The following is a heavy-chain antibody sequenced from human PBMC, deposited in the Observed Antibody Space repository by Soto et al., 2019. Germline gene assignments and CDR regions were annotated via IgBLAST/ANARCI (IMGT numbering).Heavy chain of an antibody. D-gene: IGHD2-2*01. CDR2: IYYSGST. J-gene: IGHJ4*02. CDR1: GGSISSSSYY. V-gene: IGHV4-39*01. Sequence: SETLSLTCTVSGGSISSSSYYWGWIRQPPGKGLEWIGSIYYSGSTYYNPSLKSRDTISVDTSKNQFSLKLSYVTAAETAVYYCARRCSSTSCYEYFVFDYWGQGTLVTVSS. CDR3: ARRCSSTSCYEYFVFDY.